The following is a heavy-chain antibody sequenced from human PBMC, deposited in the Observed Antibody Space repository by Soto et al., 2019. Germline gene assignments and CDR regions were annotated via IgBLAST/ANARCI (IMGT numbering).Heavy chain of an antibody. CDR2: VSGSGDHT. J-gene: IGHJ5*02. V-gene: IGHV3-23*01. CDR3: ARGKWFDP. CDR1: GFTVDTYA. Sequence: EVHLLESGGGLIQPGGSLRLSCSASGFTVDTYAMAWVRQTPRKGLEWVSSVSGSGDHTYYPNSVKGRFTISRDSSENTVHLQMNSLRAEDTAVYFCARGKWFDPWGQGTLVTVSS.